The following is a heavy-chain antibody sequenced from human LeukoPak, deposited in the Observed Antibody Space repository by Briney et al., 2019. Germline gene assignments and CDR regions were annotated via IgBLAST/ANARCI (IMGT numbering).Heavy chain of an antibody. D-gene: IGHD3-22*01. Sequence: PGRSLRLSCAASGFSFNTYAVHWVRQAPGKGLEWVALISYDGSNKYYADSVKGRFTISRDNSRNTHYLQMNRLRTEDTAVYYCARDFYETSGYYYWGQGTLVTVSS. CDR3: ARDFYETSGYYY. J-gene: IGHJ4*02. V-gene: IGHV3-30-3*01. CDR2: ISYDGSNK. CDR1: GFSFNTYA.